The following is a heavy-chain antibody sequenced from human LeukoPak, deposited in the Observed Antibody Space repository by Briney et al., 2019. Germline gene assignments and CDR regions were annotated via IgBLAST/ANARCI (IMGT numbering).Heavy chain of an antibody. CDR2: IKGDGSAK. J-gene: IGHJ4*02. CDR3: ARLVLSRTWFDDF. D-gene: IGHD6-13*01. V-gene: IGHV3-7*01. Sequence: GGSLRLSCAASGFTFSSYWMSWVRQALGKGLEWVPNIKGDGSAKYYVDSVKGRFTITRDNAKSSLFLQMNSLRAEDTAVYYCARLVLSRTWFDDFWGQGTLVTVSS. CDR1: GFTFSSYW.